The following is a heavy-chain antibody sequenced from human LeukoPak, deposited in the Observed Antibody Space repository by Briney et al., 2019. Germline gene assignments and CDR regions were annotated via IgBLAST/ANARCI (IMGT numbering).Heavy chain of an antibody. J-gene: IGHJ4*02. CDR2: ISYDGSNK. V-gene: IGHV3-30-3*01. CDR3: ARSRHRDDYVLDY. CDR1: GFTFSSYA. D-gene: IGHD4-17*01. Sequence: GGSLRLSCAASGFTFSSYAMHWVRQAPGKGLEWVAVISYDGSNKYYADSVKGRFTISGDNSKNTLYLQMNSLRAEDTAVYYCARSRHRDDYVLDYWGQGTLVTVSS.